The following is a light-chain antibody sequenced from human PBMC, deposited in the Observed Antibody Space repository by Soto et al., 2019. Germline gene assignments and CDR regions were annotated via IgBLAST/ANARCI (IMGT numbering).Light chain of an antibody. CDR2: DVS. V-gene: IGLV2-14*03. J-gene: IGLJ2*01. Sequence: QSGLTQPASVSGSPGQSITISCTGTSSDIGGYNYVSWYQQHPGKAPKLVIYDVSHRPSGISNRFSGSKSANTASLTVSGLQAEDEADYYCSSYKSASAFVLFGGGTKLTVL. CDR3: SSYKSASAFVL. CDR1: SSDIGGYNY.